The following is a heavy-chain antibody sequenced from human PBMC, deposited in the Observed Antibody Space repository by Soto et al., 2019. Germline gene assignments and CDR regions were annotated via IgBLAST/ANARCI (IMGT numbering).Heavy chain of an antibody. CDR2: IYWNDDK. V-gene: IGHV2-5*01. D-gene: IGHD6-19*01. CDR3: AHTIIQEQWLVLSWFDP. CDR1: GFSLSTSGVG. Sequence: SGPTLVNPTQTLTLTCTFSGFSLSTSGVGVGWIRQPPGKALEWLALIYWNDDKRYSPSLKSRLTITKDTSKNQVVLTMTNMDPVDTATYYCAHTIIQEQWLVLSWFDPWGQGTLVTVSS. J-gene: IGHJ5*02.